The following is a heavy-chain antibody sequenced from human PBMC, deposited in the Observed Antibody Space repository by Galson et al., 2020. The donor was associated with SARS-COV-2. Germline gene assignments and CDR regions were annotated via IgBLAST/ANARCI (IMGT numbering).Heavy chain of an antibody. CDR3: ARVVRDDSGFLVLDF. J-gene: IGHJ3*01. V-gene: IGHV1-2*02. CDR2: INPNNGAT. D-gene: IGHD3-22*01. CDR1: GYTFTGYY. Sequence: ASVKVSCKASGYTFTGYYIHWVRQAPGQGLEWMGWINPNNGATNSEQKFQGSVTMTRDTSISTAYMELSGLRSVDTAVYYCARVVRDDSGFLVLDFWGQGTMVTVSS.